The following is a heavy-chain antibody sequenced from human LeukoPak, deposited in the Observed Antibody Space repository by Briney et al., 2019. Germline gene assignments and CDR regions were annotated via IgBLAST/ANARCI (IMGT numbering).Heavy chain of an antibody. CDR1: GGTFSSYA. V-gene: IGHV1-69*05. D-gene: IGHD2-8*01. CDR3: AGSMLPNYYFDY. Sequence: SVKVSCKASGGTFSSYAISWVRQAPGQGLEWMGGIIPIFGTANYAQKFQGRVTITTDESTSTAYMELSNLRSEDTAVYYCAGSMLPNYYFDYWGQGTLVTVSS. J-gene: IGHJ4*02. CDR2: IIPIFGTA.